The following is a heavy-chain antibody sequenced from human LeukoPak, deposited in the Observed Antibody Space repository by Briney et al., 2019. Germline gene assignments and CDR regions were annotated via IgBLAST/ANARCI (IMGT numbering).Heavy chain of an antibody. CDR1: GGSFSGYY. Sequence: SETLTLTCAVYGGSFSGYYWSWIRQPPGKGLEWIGEINHSGSTNYNPSLKSRVTISVDTSKNQFSLKLSSVTAADTAVYYCARGGGGAAAGSFDYWGQGTLATVSS. V-gene: IGHV4-34*01. D-gene: IGHD6-13*01. J-gene: IGHJ4*02. CDR3: ARGGGGAAAGSFDY. CDR2: INHSGST.